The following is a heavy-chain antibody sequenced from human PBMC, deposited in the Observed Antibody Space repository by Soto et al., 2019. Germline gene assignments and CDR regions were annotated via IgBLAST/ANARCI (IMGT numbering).Heavy chain of an antibody. Sequence: SVKVSCKVSGYTLTELSMHWVRQAPGKGLEWMGGFDPEDGETIYAQKFQGRVTMTEDTSTDTAYMELSSLRSEDTAVYYCATDIFIAAPGSDSWGQGTLFTVSS. J-gene: IGHJ4*02. D-gene: IGHD6-13*01. CDR1: GYTLTELS. CDR3: ATDIFIAAPGSDS. CDR2: FDPEDGET. V-gene: IGHV1-24*01.